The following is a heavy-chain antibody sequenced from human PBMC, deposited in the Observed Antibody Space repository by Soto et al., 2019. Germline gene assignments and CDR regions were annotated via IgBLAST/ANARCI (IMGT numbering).Heavy chain of an antibody. D-gene: IGHD6-19*01. V-gene: IGHV1-8*01. Sequence: QVQLVQSGAEVKKPGASVKVSCKASGYTFTSYDINWVRQATGQGLEWMGWMNPNSGNTGYAQKFQGRVTMTRNTSISTAYMELSSLRSEDTAVYYCARQTRAVAGNAGDLDVWGKGTTVTVSS. CDR2: MNPNSGNT. CDR1: GYTFTSYD. J-gene: IGHJ6*04. CDR3: ARQTRAVAGNAGDLDV.